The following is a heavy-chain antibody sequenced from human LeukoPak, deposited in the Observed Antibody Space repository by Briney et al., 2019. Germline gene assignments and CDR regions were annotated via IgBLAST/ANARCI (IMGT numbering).Heavy chain of an antibody. CDR3: ARYYYDSSGYYKYSFDY. V-gene: IGHV5-10-1*01. CDR2: IDPSDSYT. CDR1: GYSFTSYW. Sequence: RTGESLKISCKGSGYSFTSYWISWVRQMPGKGLEWMGRIDPSDSYTNYSPSFQGHVTISADKSISTAYLQWSSLKASDTAMYYCARYYYDSSGYYKYSFDYWGQGTLVTVSS. J-gene: IGHJ4*02. D-gene: IGHD3-22*01.